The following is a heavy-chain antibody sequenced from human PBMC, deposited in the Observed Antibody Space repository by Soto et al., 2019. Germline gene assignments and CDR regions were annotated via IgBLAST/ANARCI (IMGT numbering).Heavy chain of an antibody. Sequence: ASVKVSCKAPGYTFTGYYMHWVRQAPGQGLEWMGWINPNSGGTNYAQKFQGRVTMTRDTSISTAYMELSRLRFDDTAVYYCARDYPPDYYDSSGYYFGGWFDLWGQGTRVTVSS. J-gene: IGHJ5*02. D-gene: IGHD3-22*01. CDR3: ARDYPPDYYDSSGYYFGGWFDL. CDR1: GYTFTGYY. CDR2: INPNSGGT. V-gene: IGHV1-2*02.